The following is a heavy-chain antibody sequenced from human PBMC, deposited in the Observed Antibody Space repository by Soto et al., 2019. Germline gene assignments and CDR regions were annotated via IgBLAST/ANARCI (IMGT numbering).Heavy chain of an antibody. CDR2: IYYSGST. V-gene: IGHV4-61*01. Sequence: SETLSLTCTVSGASVSSASYYWSWIRQPPGKGLEWIGYIYYSGSTDYNPSLKSRVTISLDTSKNQFSLKLRSVTAADTAVYYCARDRGSGSSNNWFDPWGQGTLVTVSS. J-gene: IGHJ5*02. CDR3: ARDRGSGSSNNWFDP. CDR1: GASVSSASYY. D-gene: IGHD3-10*01.